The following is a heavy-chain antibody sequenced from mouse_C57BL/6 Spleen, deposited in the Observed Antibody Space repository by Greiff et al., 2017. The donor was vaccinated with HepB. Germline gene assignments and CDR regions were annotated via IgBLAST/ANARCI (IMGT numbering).Heavy chain of an antibody. Sequence: EVMLVESGEGLVKPGGSLKLSCAASGFTFSSYAMSWVRQTPEKRLEWVAYISSGGDYIYYADTVKGRFTISRDNARNTLYLQMSSLKSEDTAMYYCTAYYSNYVYWYFDVWGTGTTVTVSS. CDR2: ISSGGDYI. D-gene: IGHD2-5*01. CDR3: TAYYSNYVYWYFDV. CDR1: GFTFSSYA. J-gene: IGHJ1*03. V-gene: IGHV5-9-1*02.